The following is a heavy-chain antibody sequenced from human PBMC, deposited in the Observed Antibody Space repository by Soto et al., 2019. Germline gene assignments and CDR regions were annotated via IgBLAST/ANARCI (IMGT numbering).Heavy chain of an antibody. J-gene: IGHJ6*03. CDR1: GFTVSSNY. CDR2: IYSGGST. CDR3: ARDLGYSSGWPYYYYYYMDV. V-gene: IGHV3-53*04. Sequence: GGSLRLSCAASGFTVSSNYMSWVRQAPGKGLEWVSVIYSGGSTYYADSVKGRFTISRHNSKNTLYLQMNSLRAEDTAVYYCARDLGYSSGWPYYYYYYMDVWGKGTTVTVSS. D-gene: IGHD6-19*01.